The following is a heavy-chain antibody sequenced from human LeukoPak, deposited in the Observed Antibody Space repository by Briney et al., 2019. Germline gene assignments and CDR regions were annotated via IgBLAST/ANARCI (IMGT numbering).Heavy chain of an antibody. CDR3: ARDRAWAVAGTYHFDY. J-gene: IGHJ4*02. CDR1: GGSISSGSYY. D-gene: IGHD6-19*01. CDR2: IYYSGST. Sequence: SETLSLTCTVSGGSISSGSYYWGWIRQPPGKGLEWIGSIYYSGSTYYNPSLKSRVTISVDTSKNQFSLKLSSVTAADTAVYYCARDRAWAVAGTYHFDYWGQGTLVTVSS. V-gene: IGHV4-39*07.